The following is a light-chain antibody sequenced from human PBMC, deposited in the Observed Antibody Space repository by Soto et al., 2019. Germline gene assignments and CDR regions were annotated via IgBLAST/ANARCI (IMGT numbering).Light chain of an antibody. CDR1: QSVSSNY. CDR2: GAS. Sequence: EIVLTQSPGTLPLSPGERATLSCRASQSVSSNYLVWYQQKPGQAPRPLIYGASSRANGIPYRFSGSGSGTDFSITICRLELEDFAVYYCQQSANSPFTFGQGTKLEIK. CDR3: QQSANSPFT. V-gene: IGKV3-20*01. J-gene: IGKJ2*01.